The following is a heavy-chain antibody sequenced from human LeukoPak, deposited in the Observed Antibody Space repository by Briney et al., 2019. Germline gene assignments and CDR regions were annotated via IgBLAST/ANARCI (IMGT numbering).Heavy chain of an antibody. D-gene: IGHD6-19*01. Sequence: QAPGQRXEWMGWINAGNGNTKYSQKFQGRVTITRDTSASTAYMELSSLRSEDTAVYYCARGSSGWYDFDYWGQGTLVTVSS. CDR3: ARGSSGWYDFDY. CDR2: INAGNGNT. J-gene: IGHJ4*02. V-gene: IGHV1-3*01.